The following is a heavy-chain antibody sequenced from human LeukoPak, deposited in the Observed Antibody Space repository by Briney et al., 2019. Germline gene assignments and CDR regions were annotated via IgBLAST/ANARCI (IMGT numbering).Heavy chain of an antibody. V-gene: IGHV4-61*02. CDR1: GGSIGSGGYY. CDR3: ARDQTYSGSGIYTYFDY. Sequence: PSETLSLTWTVSGGSIGSGGYYWSWIRQPARKGLEYIGRIYSTGSTNYNPSLRSRVTISVGTSKNHFSLKLSSVTAADTAVYYCARDQTYSGSGIYTYFDYWGQGILVTVST. J-gene: IGHJ4*02. D-gene: IGHD3-10*01. CDR2: IYSTGST.